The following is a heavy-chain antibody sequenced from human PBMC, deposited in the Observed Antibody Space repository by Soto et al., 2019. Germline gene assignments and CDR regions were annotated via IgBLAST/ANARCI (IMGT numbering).Heavy chain of an antibody. D-gene: IGHD6-13*01. CDR3: AREEGDSSSWYFDY. CDR1: GFTFSSYA. CDR2: ISYDGSNK. V-gene: IGHV3-30-3*01. Sequence: QVQLVESGGGVVQPGRSLRLSCAASGFTFSSYAMHWVRQAPGKGLEWVAVISYDGSNKYYADSVKGRLTISRDNSKNTLYLPMNSLRAEDTAVYYCAREEGDSSSWYFDYWGQGTLVTVSS. J-gene: IGHJ4*02.